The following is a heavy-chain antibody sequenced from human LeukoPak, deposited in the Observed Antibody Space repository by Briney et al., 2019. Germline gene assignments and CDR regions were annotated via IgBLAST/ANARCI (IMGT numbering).Heavy chain of an antibody. J-gene: IGHJ4*02. CDR1: GFTFSSYE. D-gene: IGHD6-13*01. CDR3: AREVAQLYFDY. Sequence: PGGSLRLSCAASGFTFSSYEMNWVRQAPGKGLEWASYISSVGSTIYYADSVKGQFTISRDNAKNSLYLQMNSLRAEDTAVYYCAREVAQLYFDYWGQGTLVTVSS. V-gene: IGHV3-48*03. CDR2: ISSVGSTI.